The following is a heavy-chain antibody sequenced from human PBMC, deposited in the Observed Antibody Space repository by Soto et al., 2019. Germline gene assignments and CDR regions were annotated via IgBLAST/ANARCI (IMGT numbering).Heavy chain of an antibody. CDR2: IYYSGST. D-gene: IGHD7-27*01. CDR3: ASWRLKENWAVYYYYGMDV. V-gene: IGHV4-39*01. CDR1: GGSISSSSYY. Sequence: SETLSLTCTVSGGSISSSSYYWGWIRQPPGKGLEWIGSIYYSGSTYYNPSLKSRVTISVDTSKNQFSLKLSSVTAADTAVYYCASWRLKENWAVYYYYGMDVWGQGTTVT. J-gene: IGHJ6*02.